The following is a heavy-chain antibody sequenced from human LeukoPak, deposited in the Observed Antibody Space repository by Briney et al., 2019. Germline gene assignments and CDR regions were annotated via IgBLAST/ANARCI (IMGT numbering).Heavy chain of an antibody. V-gene: IGHV4-59*01. D-gene: IGHD6-19*01. CDR2: IYYSGST. J-gene: IGHJ4*02. CDR1: GGSISSYY. Sequence: PSETLSLTCTVSGGSISSYYWSWIRQPPGKGLEWIGYIYYSGSTNYNPSLKSRVTISVDTSKNQFSLKLSSVTAADTAVYYCARYQYSSGWYYFEYWGQGTLVTVSS. CDR3: ARYQYSSGWYYFEY.